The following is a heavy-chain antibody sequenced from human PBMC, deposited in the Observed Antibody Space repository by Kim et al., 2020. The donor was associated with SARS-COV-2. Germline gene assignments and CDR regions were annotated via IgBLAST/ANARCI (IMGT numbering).Heavy chain of an antibody. CDR3: ASRGYSYVGFDY. V-gene: IGHV4-39*07. D-gene: IGHD5-18*01. J-gene: IGHJ4*02. CDR1: GGSISSSSYY. Sequence: SETLSLTCTVSGGSISSSSYYWGWIRQPPGKGLEWIGSIYYSGSTYYNPSLKSRVTISVDTSKNQFSLKLSSVTAADTAVYYCASRGYSYVGFDYWGQGTLVTVSS. CDR2: IYYSGST.